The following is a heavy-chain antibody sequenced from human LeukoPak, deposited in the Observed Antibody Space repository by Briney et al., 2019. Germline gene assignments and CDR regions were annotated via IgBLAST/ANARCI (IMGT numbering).Heavy chain of an antibody. D-gene: IGHD2-15*01. Sequence: ASVKVSCKASGYTFTGYYMHWVRQAPGQGLEWMGRINPNSGGTNYAQKFQGRVTMTRDTSISTAYMELSRLRSDDTAVYYCARGGDCSGGSCRGGFDYWGQGTLVTVSS. J-gene: IGHJ4*02. V-gene: IGHV1-2*06. CDR3: ARGGDCSGGSCRGGFDY. CDR2: INPNSGGT. CDR1: GYTFTGYY.